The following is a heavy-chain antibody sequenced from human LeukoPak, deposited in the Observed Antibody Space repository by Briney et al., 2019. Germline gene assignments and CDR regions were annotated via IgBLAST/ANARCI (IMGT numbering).Heavy chain of an antibody. CDR2: ISYDGSNK. Sequence: GGSLRLSCAASGFTFSSYGMHWVRQAPGKGLEWVAVISYDGSNKYYADSVKGRFTISRDNSKNTLYLQMNSLRAEDTAVYYCAKMGRVRTYYDGRGFDYWGQGTLVTVSS. CDR3: AKMGRVRTYYDGRGFDY. CDR1: GFTFSSYG. J-gene: IGHJ4*02. D-gene: IGHD3-22*01. V-gene: IGHV3-30*18.